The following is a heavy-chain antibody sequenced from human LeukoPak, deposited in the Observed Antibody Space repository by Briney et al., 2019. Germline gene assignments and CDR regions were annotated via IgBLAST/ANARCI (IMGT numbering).Heavy chain of an antibody. CDR2: VNSNGGGV. D-gene: IGHD5-24*01. J-gene: IGHJ4*02. Sequence: GGSLRLSCAASGFTLSNHWMHWVRQAPGKGLVWVSRVNSNGGGVSYADSVKGRFTISRDNAKNTLFLQMHSLRPDDTAVYYCARDSGATNAFDNWGQGILVAVSS. CDR1: GFTLSNHW. V-gene: IGHV3-74*01. CDR3: ARDSGATNAFDN.